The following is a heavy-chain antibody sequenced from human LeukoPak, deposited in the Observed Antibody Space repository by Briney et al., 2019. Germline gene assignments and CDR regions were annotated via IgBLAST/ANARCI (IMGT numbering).Heavy chain of an antibody. Sequence: GGSLRLSCAASGFTFSSYAMSWVRQAPGKGLEWVSAISGSGGSTYYADSVKGRFTISRDNSKNTLYLQMNSLRAEDTAVYYCAKAKISRIVVSHYFDYWGQGTLVTVSS. D-gene: IGHD3-22*01. CDR1: GFTFSSYA. CDR2: ISGSGGST. V-gene: IGHV3-23*01. CDR3: AKAKISRIVVSHYFDY. J-gene: IGHJ4*02.